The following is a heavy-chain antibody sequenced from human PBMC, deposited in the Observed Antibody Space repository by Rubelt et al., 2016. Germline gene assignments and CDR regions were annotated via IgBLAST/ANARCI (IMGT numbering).Heavy chain of an antibody. CDR3: ATIAVAGYHPATVFDY. Sequence: QVQLVQSGAEVKKPGASAKVSCKASGYTFTSYAMHWVRQAPGQRLEWMGWINAGNGNKKYSQKFQGRVTLTRDTCASTAYMELGSLRSEDTAVYYCATIAVAGYHPATVFDYWGQGTLVTVSS. V-gene: IGHV1-3*01. CDR2: INAGNGNK. CDR1: GYTFTSYA. J-gene: IGHJ4*02. D-gene: IGHD6-19*01.